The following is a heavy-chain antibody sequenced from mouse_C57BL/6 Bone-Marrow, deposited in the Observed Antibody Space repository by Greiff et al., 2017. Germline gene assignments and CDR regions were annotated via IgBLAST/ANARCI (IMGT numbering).Heavy chain of an antibody. J-gene: IGHJ2*01. V-gene: IGHV1-59*01. CDR1: GYTFTSYW. Sequence: VQLQQSGAELVRPGTSVKLSCKASGYTFTSYWMHWVKQRPGQGLEWIGVIDPSDSYTNYNQKFKGKATLTVDTSSSTAYMQLSSLTSDDSAVYYCARGYYGSSFDYWGRGTTLTVSS. CDR2: IDPSDSYT. D-gene: IGHD1-1*01. CDR3: ARGYYGSSFDY.